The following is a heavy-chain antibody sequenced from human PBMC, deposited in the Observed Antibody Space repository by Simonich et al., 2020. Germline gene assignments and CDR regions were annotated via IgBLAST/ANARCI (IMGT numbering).Heavy chain of an antibody. V-gene: IGHV3-7*01. CDR3: ARDREVYGSGSYYNY. CDR2: IKQDGSEK. CDR1: GFTFSSYW. Sequence: EVQLVESGGGLVQPGGSLRLSCAASGFTFSSYWRSWVRRAPGKGLEWVAKIKQDGSEKDYVDSVKGRFTIYRDNAKNSLYLQMNSLRAEDTAVYYCARDREVYGSGSYYNYWGQGTLVTVSS. D-gene: IGHD3-10*01. J-gene: IGHJ4*02.